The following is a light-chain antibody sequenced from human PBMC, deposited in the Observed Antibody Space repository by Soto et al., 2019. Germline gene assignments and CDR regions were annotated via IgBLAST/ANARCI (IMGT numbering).Light chain of an antibody. CDR1: QRILNY. CDR2: DAS. J-gene: IGKJ1*01. V-gene: IGKV3-11*01. CDR3: QQSYSTPQT. Sequence: EVVLTQSPATLSLSPGGRATLSCGASQRILNYLAWYQQKPGQAPRLLIYDASNRATGIPARFSGSGSGTDFTLTISSLQPEDFATYYCQQSYSTPQTFGQGTKVDI.